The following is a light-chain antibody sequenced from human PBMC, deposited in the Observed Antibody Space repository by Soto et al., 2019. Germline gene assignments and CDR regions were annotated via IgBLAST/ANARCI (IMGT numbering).Light chain of an antibody. CDR2: AAS. J-gene: IGKJ5*01. CDR3: QQSYSTLSIT. Sequence: DIQMTQSPCSLSASVGDRITITCRASENIARHLNWYQQKPGKAPNLLIYAASNLQNGVPLRFRGGGSGTDFTLTISNLQPEDFATYYCQQSYSTLSITFGQGRRLEIK. V-gene: IGKV1-39*01. CDR1: ENIARH.